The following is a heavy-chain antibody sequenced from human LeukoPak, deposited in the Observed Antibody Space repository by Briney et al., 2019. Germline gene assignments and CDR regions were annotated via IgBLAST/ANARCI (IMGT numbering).Heavy chain of an antibody. V-gene: IGHV4-4*07. CDR2: IYASGNT. CDR1: GGSISDYY. CDR3: ARGPYSQYYYYHYMDV. J-gene: IGHJ6*03. D-gene: IGHD6-13*01. Sequence: SETLSLTCTVSGGSISDYYWSWIRQPAGKGLEWIGRIYASGNTNYNPSLKSRVTMSLDTSKNQFSLKLNSVTAPDTAVYYCARGPYSQYYYYHYMDVWGKGTTVTVSS.